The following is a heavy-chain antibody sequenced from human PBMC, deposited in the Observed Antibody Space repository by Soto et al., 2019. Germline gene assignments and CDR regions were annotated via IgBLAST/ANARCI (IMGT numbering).Heavy chain of an antibody. D-gene: IGHD1-20*01. J-gene: IGHJ4*02. Sequence: EVQLVESGGGLVQPGGSLRLSCVASGFTFSSSWMSWVRQAPGKGLECVANIKHDGTDKYYVDSVKGRFTVSRDNAQKSVFLQMDSLRAEDTAVYYCTRGVTVCGSWGRGTLVTVSS. V-gene: IGHV3-7*04. CDR1: GFTFSSSW. CDR3: TRGVTVCGS. CDR2: IKHDGTDK.